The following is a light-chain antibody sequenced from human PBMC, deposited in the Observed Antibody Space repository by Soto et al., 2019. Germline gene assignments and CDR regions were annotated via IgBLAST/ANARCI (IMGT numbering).Light chain of an antibody. Sequence: EIVMTQSPATLSVSPGERATLSCRASQSVGTNLAGYQQKPGQAPRLLIYDASKGATDIPARFSGSGSGTEFTLTISGLQSEDFAVYHCHQDNTGSTFGQGTKVEI. J-gene: IGKJ1*01. V-gene: IGKV3-15*01. CDR2: DAS. CDR3: HQDNTGST. CDR1: QSVGTN.